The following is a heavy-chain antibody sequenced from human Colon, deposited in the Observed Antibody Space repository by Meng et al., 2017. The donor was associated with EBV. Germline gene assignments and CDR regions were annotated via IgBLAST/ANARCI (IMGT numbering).Heavy chain of an antibody. D-gene: IGHD3-10*01. CDR1: GDSVVSGRYY. V-gene: IGHV4-61*01. CDR2: IYSIGGN. J-gene: IGHJ5*02. CDR3: ARVSGRSFDP. Sequence: QIPASGPRLGTPSETLSPTCPVAGDSVVSGRYYWSWIRQPPGKGLEWIAYIYSIGGNNYNPSLKSRLTISLDTSKNQFSLSLRSVTAADTAVYYCARVSGRSFDPWGQGTLVTVSS.